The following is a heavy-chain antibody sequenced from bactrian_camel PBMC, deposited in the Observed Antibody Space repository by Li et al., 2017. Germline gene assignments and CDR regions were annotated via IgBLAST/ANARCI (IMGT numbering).Heavy chain of an antibody. CDR1: GSTAGIQS. V-gene: IGHV3S53*01. D-gene: IGHD2*01. Sequence: HVQLVESGGDSVQPGGSLRLSCAISGSTAGIQSMAWFRQYPGNEREAIAAIDNDGFPTYHAAVKGRFTITRDNAENTVYLQMDALEPEDTAMYYCAADWSDVCAVVGDPVDFAVGYWGRGTQVTVS. J-gene: IGHJ6*01. CDR2: IDNDGFP. CDR3: AADWSDVCAVVGDPVDFAVGY.